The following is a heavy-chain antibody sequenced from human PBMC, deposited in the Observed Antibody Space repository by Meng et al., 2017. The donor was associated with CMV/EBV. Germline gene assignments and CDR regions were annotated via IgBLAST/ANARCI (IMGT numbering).Heavy chain of an antibody. CDR3: AKGIAAAVPNWFDP. V-gene: IGHV3-9*01. D-gene: IGHD6-13*01. CDR2: ISWNSGSI. Sequence: SLKISCAASGFTFDDYAMHWVRQAPGKGLEWVSGISWNSGSIGYADSVKGRFTISRDNAKNSLYLQMNRLRAEDTALYYCAKGIAAAVPNWFDPWGQGTLVTVSS. J-gene: IGHJ5*02. CDR1: GFTFDDYA.